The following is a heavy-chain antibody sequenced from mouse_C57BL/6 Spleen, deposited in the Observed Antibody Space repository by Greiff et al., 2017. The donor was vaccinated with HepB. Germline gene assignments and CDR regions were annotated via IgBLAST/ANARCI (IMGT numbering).Heavy chain of an antibody. Sequence: VKVVESGPELVKPGASVKISCKASGYAFSSSWMNWVKQRPGKGLEWIGRIYPGDGDTNYNGKFKGKATLTADKSSSTAYMQLSSLTSEDSAVYFCSYYDYDGAMDYWGQGTSVTVSS. D-gene: IGHD2-4*01. CDR1: GYAFSSSW. CDR2: IYPGDGDT. J-gene: IGHJ4*01. V-gene: IGHV1-82*01. CDR3: SYYDYDGAMDY.